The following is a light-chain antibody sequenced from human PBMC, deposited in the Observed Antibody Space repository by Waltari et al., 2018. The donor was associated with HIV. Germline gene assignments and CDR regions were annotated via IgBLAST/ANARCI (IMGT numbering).Light chain of an antibody. J-gene: IGKJ1*01. CDR2: GAS. Sequence: EIVMTQSPATLSVSPGERATLSCRASQSVSSNLAWYQQKPGQAPRLLIYGASTRATGIPARFSGSGSGTEFTLTISSLQSADFAVYYCQQYYNWPRTFGQGTKVESK. CDR1: QSVSSN. CDR3: QQYYNWPRT. V-gene: IGKV3-15*01.